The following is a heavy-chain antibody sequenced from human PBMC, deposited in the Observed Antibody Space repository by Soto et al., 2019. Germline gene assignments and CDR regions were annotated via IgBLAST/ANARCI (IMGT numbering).Heavy chain of an antibody. V-gene: IGHV3-21*01. CDR2: ISSSSSYI. D-gene: IGHD2-2*01. CDR1: GFTFSSYA. J-gene: IGHJ6*03. CDR3: ARVNVVPAAIPDYYYYYMDV. Sequence: EVQLVESGGGLVQPGGSLRLSCAASGFTFSSYAMHWVRQAPGKGLEYVSAISSSSSYIYYADSVKGRFTISRDNAKNSLYLQMNSLRAEDTAVYYCARVNVVPAAIPDYYYYYMDVWGKGTTVTVSS.